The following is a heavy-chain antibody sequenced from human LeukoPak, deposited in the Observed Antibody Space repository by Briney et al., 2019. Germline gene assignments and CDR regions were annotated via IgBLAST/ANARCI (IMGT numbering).Heavy chain of an antibody. CDR2: IYYSGST. CDR1: GGSISTYY. CDR3: SRGVAYNYGTDY. J-gene: IGHJ4*02. Sequence: PSETLSLTCTVSGGSISTYYWSWLRQPPRKGLEWIGYIYYSGSTYYNPSLKSRVTISLDTSKNQFSLKLSSVTAADTAVYYCSRGVAYNYGTDYWGQGTLVTVSS. V-gene: IGHV4-59*08. D-gene: IGHD1-1*01.